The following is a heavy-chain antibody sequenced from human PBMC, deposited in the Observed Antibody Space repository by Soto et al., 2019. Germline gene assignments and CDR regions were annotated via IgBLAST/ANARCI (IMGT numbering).Heavy chain of an antibody. V-gene: IGHV1-3*01. J-gene: IGHJ6*03. D-gene: IGHD4-4*01. Sequence: ASVKVSCKASGYTFTSYALHWVRQAPGQKFEWMGWINAGNGYTKYSQMLQGRVTITRDTSASTAYMELSSLRSEDTAVYYCARGEVTPVYYYFMDVWGKGTTVTVSS. CDR2: INAGNGYT. CDR1: GYTFTSYA. CDR3: ARGEVTPVYYYFMDV.